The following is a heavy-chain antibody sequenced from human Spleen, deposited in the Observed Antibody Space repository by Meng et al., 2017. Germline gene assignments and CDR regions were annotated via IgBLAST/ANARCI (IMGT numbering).Heavy chain of an antibody. J-gene: IGHJ4*02. CDR3: ARDHGLLWFGELYYDY. V-gene: IGHV1-18*01. Sequence: ASVKVSCKASGYTFTSYAMHWVRQAPGQRLEWMGWISAYNGNTNYAQKLQGRVTMTTDTSTSTAYMELRSLRSDDTAVYYCARDHGLLWFGELYYDYWGQGTLVTVSS. CDR2: ISAYNGNT. D-gene: IGHD3-10*01. CDR1: GYTFTSYA.